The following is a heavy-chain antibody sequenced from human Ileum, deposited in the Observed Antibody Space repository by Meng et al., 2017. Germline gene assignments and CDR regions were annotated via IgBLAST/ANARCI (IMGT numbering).Heavy chain of an antibody. Sequence: QVRLVEAGAEVKKPGASVKVSCKASGYTFTSYGISWVRQAPGQGLEWMGWISAYNGNTNYAQKLQGRVTMTTDTSTSTAYMELRSLRSDDTAVYYCARKFCSSTSCYIDWFDPWGQGTLVTVSS. CDR3: ARKFCSSTSCYIDWFDP. CDR1: GYTFTSYG. D-gene: IGHD2-2*02. J-gene: IGHJ5*02. CDR2: ISAYNGNT. V-gene: IGHV1-18*01.